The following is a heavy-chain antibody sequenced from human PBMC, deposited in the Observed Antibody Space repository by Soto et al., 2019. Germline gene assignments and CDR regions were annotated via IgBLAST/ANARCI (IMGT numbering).Heavy chain of an antibody. Sequence: EVKLVESGGGLAQPGGSLRLSCAASGFTFSNYWMYWVRQAPGQGLVWVSRINRDGSVSRYADSVKGRLTISRDNVKNTLYLQRNSLRVEDTAVYYCARGDCVGGSCYSLAGSFYYYMDVWGKGTTVTVFS. CDR2: INRDGSVS. J-gene: IGHJ6*03. V-gene: IGHV3-74*01. D-gene: IGHD2-15*01. CDR1: GFTFSNYW. CDR3: ARGDCVGGSCYSLAGSFYYYMDV.